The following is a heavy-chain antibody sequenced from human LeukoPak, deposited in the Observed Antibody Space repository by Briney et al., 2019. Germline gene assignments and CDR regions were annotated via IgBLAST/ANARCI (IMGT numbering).Heavy chain of an antibody. CDR3: AGTGLFFDY. D-gene: IGHD7-27*01. V-gene: IGHV4-59*01. CDR2: MYYSGGT. Sequence: SETLSLTCRVSGASISGYYWSWIRQPPGKGLEWIGHMYYSGGTTYNPSLKSRVSISLDTSKKHFSLKLSSVTAADTAVYYCAGTGLFFDYWSQGTLSPSPQ. CDR1: GASISGYY. J-gene: IGHJ4*02.